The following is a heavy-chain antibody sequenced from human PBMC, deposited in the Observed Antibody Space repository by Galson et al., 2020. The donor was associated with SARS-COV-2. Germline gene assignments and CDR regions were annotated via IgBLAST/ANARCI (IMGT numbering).Heavy chain of an antibody. CDR1: GFTFSDYY. CDR2: ISSSSSYT. CDR3: ARVSYYYGSGSYYNPLDV. Sequence: GESLKISCAASGFTFSDYYMSWIRQAPGKGLEWVSYISSSSSYTNYADSVKGRFTISRDNAKNSLYLQMNSLRAEDTAVYYCARVSYYYGSGSYYNPLDVWGQGTTFTVSS. J-gene: IGHJ6*02. V-gene: IGHV3-11*05. D-gene: IGHD3-10*01.